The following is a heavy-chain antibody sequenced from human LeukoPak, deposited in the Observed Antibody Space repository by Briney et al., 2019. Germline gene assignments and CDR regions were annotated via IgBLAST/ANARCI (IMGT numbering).Heavy chain of an antibody. J-gene: IGHJ4*02. CDR3: ARDSPSVTTSG. CDR1: GFTLSSFG. CDR2: IWFDGSKK. Sequence: GGSLRLSCAASGFTLSSFGMHWVRQAPGKGLEWVAVIWFDGSKKYYADSVKGRFTISRDIAKNTLYLQMNSLRAEDTAVYYCARDSPSVTTSGWGQGTLVTVSS. V-gene: IGHV3-33*01. D-gene: IGHD4-17*01.